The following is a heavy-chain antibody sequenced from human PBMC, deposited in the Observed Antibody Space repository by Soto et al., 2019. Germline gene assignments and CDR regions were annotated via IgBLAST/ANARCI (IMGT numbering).Heavy chain of an antibody. CDR2: ISYDGSNK. CDR3: ASGGYYDSSGYYFDY. CDR1: GFTFSSYA. Sequence: QVQLVESGGGVVQPGRSLRLSCAASGFTFSSYAMHWVRQAPGKGLEWVAVISYDGSNKYYADSVKGRFTISRDNSKNTLYLQMNSLRAEDTAVYYCASGGYYDSSGYYFDYWGQGTLVTVSS. V-gene: IGHV3-30-3*01. D-gene: IGHD3-22*01. J-gene: IGHJ4*02.